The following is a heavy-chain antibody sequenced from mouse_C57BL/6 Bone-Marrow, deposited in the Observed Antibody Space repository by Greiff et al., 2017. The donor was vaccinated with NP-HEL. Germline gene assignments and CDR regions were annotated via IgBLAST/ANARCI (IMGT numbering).Heavy chain of an antibody. CDR3: ARSGLPGAWFAY. D-gene: IGHD4-1*01. J-gene: IGHJ3*01. V-gene: IGHV14-2*01. CDR1: GFNIKDYY. CDR2: IDPEDGET. Sequence: VQLQQSGAELVKPGASVKLSCTASGFNIKDYYMHWVKQRTEQGLEWIGRIDPEDGETKYAPKFQGKATITAATSSNTAYLQVISLTAEDTAVYYCARSGLPGAWFAYWGQGTLVTVSA.